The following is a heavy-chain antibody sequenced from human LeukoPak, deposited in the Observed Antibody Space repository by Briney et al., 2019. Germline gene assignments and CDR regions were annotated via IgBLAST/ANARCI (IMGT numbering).Heavy chain of an antibody. CDR2: INPSGGST. D-gene: IGHD2-15*01. J-gene: IGHJ4*02. Sequence: GASVKVSCKASGYTFTSYYMHWVRQAPGQGLEWMGIINPSGGSTSYAQKFQGRVTMARDMSTSTVYMELSSLRSEDAAVYYCARESAHSGGSKDYWGQGTLVTVSS. CDR1: GYTFTSYY. V-gene: IGHV1-46*01. CDR3: ARESAHSGGSKDY.